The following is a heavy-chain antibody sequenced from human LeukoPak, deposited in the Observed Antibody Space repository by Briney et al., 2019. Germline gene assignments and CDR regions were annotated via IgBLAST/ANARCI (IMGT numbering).Heavy chain of an antibody. D-gene: IGHD6-13*01. CDR3: ASSGYSSRGGYYYYYYMDV. J-gene: IGHJ6*03. V-gene: IGHV4-4*07. Sequence: TSETLSLTCTVSGGSISSYYWSRIRQPAGKGLEWIGRIYTSGSTNYNPSLKSRVTMSVDTSKNQFSLKLSSVTAADTAVYYCASSGYSSRGGYYYYYYMDVWGKGTTVTVSS. CDR1: GGSISSYY. CDR2: IYTSGST.